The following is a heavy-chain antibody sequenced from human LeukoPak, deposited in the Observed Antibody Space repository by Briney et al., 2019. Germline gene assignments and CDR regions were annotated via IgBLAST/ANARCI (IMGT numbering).Heavy chain of an antibody. CDR2: IRYDGSNK. Sequence: VGSLRLSCAASGFTFSSYGMHWVRQAPGKGLEWVAFIRYDGSNKYYADSVKGRFTISRDNSKNTLYLQMNSPRAEDTAVYYCAKSSRRIAAAGTYYYYYMDVWGKGTTVTISS. J-gene: IGHJ6*03. CDR1: GFTFSSYG. CDR3: AKSSRRIAAAGTYYYYYMDV. D-gene: IGHD6-13*01. V-gene: IGHV3-30*02.